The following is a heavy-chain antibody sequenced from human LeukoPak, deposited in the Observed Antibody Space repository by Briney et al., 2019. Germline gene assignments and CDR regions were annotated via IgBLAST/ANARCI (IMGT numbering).Heavy chain of an antibody. J-gene: IGHJ4*02. CDR1: GFTFSDYY. D-gene: IGHD3-22*01. CDR2: IYYSGST. Sequence: LRLSCAASGFTFSDYYMSWIRQPPGKGLEWIGSIYYSGSTYYNPSLKSRVTISVDTSKNQFSLKLSSVTAADTAVYYCARSSGYYLVRGYWGQGTLVTVSS. V-gene: IGHV4-38-2*01. CDR3: ARSSGYYLVRGY.